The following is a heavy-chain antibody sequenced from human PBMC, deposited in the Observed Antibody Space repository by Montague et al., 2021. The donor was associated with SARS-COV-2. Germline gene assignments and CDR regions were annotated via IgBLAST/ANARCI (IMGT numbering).Heavy chain of an antibody. J-gene: IGHJ4*02. Sequence: SLRLSCAASGFTFNTYDMHWVRQATGKGLEWVSSIGTPGDTYYPCSVKGRFTISRENAKNSLYLQMNSLRAGDTAVYYCARGGYCSGSNCLYFDSWGQGTLVTVSS. V-gene: IGHV3-13*01. CDR2: IGTPGDT. CDR1: GFTFNTYD. CDR3: ARGGYCSGSNCLYFDS. D-gene: IGHD2-15*01.